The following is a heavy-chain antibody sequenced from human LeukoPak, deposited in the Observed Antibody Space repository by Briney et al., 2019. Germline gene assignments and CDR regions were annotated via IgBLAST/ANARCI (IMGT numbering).Heavy chain of an antibody. Sequence: PSETLSLTCTVSGDSIRNFYWNCVRQPPGKGLEWIGYVYHSGNTNFNPSLKSRLTMSIDTSKNQFSLRLTSVTAADTAVYYCARGNYGSGSYYVVDFDSWGQGTLVTVSS. CDR1: GDSIRNFY. D-gene: IGHD3-10*01. V-gene: IGHV4-59*01. CDR3: ARGNYGSGSYYVVDFDS. CDR2: VYHSGNT. J-gene: IGHJ4*02.